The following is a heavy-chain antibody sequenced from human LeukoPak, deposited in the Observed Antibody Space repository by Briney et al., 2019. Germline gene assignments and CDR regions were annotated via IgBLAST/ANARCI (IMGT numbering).Heavy chain of an antibody. Sequence: SETLSLTCAVYGGSFSGYYWSWIRQPPGKGLEWIGEINHSGSTNYNPSLKSRVTISVDTSKNQFSLKLSSVTAADTAVYYCARRSTMYYDFWSGYGWFDPWGQGTLVTVSS. CDR2: INHSGST. J-gene: IGHJ5*02. V-gene: IGHV4-34*01. CDR1: GGSFSGYY. D-gene: IGHD3-3*01. CDR3: ARRSTMYYDFWSGYGWFDP.